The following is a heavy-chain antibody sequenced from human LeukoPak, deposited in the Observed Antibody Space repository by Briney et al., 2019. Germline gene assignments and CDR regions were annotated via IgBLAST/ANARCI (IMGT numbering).Heavy chain of an antibody. J-gene: IGHJ6*02. D-gene: IGHD1-14*01. CDR3: ARDETGYYGMDV. CDR1: GYTFTSYY. Sequence: ALVKVSCRASGYTFTSYYMHWVRQAPGQGLEWMGIINPSGGSTSYAQKFQGRVTMTRDTSTSTVYMELSSLRSEDTAVYYCARDETGYYGMDVWGQGTTVTVSS. V-gene: IGHV1-46*01. CDR2: INPSGGST.